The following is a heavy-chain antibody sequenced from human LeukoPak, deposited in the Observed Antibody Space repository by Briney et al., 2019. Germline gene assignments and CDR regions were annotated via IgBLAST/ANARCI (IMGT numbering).Heavy chain of an antibody. CDR2: IYYSGST. CDR3: ARTSTYYYASGMPPKVIYFDY. V-gene: IGHV4-59*01. J-gene: IGHJ4*02. D-gene: IGHD3-10*01. CDR1: GGSISSSC. Sequence: SETLSLTCTVSGGSISSSCWSWIRQPPGKGLEWIGYIYYSGSTNYNPSLKSRVTISVDTSKNQFSLRLSSVTAADTAVYYCARTSTYYYASGMPPKVIYFDYWGQGTLVTVSS.